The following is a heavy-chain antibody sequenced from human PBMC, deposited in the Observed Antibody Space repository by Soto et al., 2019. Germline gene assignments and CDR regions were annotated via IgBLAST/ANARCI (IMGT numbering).Heavy chain of an antibody. D-gene: IGHD4-17*01. J-gene: IGHJ4*02. CDR3: ARVRLLDYGDYFDY. Sequence: SETLSLTCTVSGGSISSGDYYWSWIRQPPGKGLEWIGYIYYSGSTYYNPSLKSRVTISVDTSKNQFSLKLSSVTAADTAVYYCARVRLLDYGDYFDYWGQGTLVTVSS. V-gene: IGHV4-30-4*01. CDR1: GGSISSGDYY. CDR2: IYYSGST.